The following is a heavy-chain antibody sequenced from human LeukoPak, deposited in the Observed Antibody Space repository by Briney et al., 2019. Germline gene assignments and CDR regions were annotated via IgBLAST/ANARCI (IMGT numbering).Heavy chain of an antibody. V-gene: IGHV1-18*01. Sequence: ASVKVSCKASGYSFNNHGLSWVRQAPGQGLEWVGWVGAGNGDTHYAQKLHGRVTMTTDTSTNTAYMDLRSLRSDDTAVYYCARASSPYNWYFDLWGRGTLVTVSS. CDR3: ARASSPYNWYFDL. CDR2: VGAGNGDT. CDR1: GYSFNNHG. D-gene: IGHD4-11*01. J-gene: IGHJ2*01.